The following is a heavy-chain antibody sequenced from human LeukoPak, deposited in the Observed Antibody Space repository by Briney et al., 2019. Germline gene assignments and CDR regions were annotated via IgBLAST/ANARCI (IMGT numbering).Heavy chain of an antibody. D-gene: IGHD3-22*01. J-gene: IGHJ4*02. V-gene: IGHV4-59*01. CDR1: GGSISSYY. CDR3: ARVDYDSSGYHLDY. Sequence: SETLSLTCTVSGGSISSYYWSWIRQPPGKGLEWIGYIYYSGSTNYNPSLKSRVTISVDTSKNQFSLKLSSVTAADTAVYYCARVDYDSSGYHLDYWGQGTLVTVSS. CDR2: IYYSGST.